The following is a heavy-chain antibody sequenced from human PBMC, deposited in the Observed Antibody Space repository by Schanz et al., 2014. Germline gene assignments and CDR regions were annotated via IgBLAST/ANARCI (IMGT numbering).Heavy chain of an antibody. CDR1: GFTFSIYG. V-gene: IGHV3-23*01. J-gene: IGHJ6*02. Sequence: EVQLLESGGGLVQPGGSLRLSCAGSGFTFSIYGMSWVRQAPGKGLEWVSLISGRGDSTHYADSVKGRFTISRDNSRKTLYLQMNSLRSADAAVYYCARAQGGLRLYYGVAVWVEGLTGTFS. CDR2: ISGRGDST. D-gene: IGHD3-16*01. CDR3: ARAQGGLRLYYGVAV.